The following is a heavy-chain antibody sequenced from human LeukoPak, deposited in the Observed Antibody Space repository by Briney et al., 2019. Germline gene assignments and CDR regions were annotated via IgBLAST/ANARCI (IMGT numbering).Heavy chain of an antibody. D-gene: IGHD4-23*01. CDR1: GGSVSSDY. V-gene: IGHV4-4*07. Sequence: SETLSLTCTVSGGSVSSDYWSWLRQPAGEGLEWIGRVSTREGTNHNPSLKSRVTISVDTSKNQFSLKMSSVTAADTAIYYCARWSTSHRAFDSWGQGTLVTVSS. CDR2: VSTREGT. J-gene: IGHJ4*02. CDR3: ARWSTSHRAFDS.